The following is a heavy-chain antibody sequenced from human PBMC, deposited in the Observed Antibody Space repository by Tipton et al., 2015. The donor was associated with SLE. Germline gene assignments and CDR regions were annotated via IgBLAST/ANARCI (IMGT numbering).Heavy chain of an antibody. CDR2: IHTSGST. CDR3: ARGDSGWYFDY. CDR1: GGSISSRSYY. Sequence: TLSLTCTVSGGSISSRSYYWSWIRQPAGKGLEWIGHIHTSGSTTYNPSLKGRVSILLDTSKNHFSLKLSSVTAADTAVYYCARGDSGWYFDYWGQGTLVTVSS. V-gene: IGHV4-61*09. J-gene: IGHJ4*02. D-gene: IGHD6-19*01.